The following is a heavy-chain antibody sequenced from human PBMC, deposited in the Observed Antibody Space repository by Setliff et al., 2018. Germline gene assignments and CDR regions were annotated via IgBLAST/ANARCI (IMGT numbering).Heavy chain of an antibody. D-gene: IGHD2-15*01. CDR3: ARDLGARYCSGGSCSNYYYYYYMDV. V-gene: IGHV3-53*01. Sequence: GGSLRLSCAASGFTFSSYSMNWVRQAPGKGLEWVSVIYTGGSTYYADSVKGRFTISRDNSKNTLYLQMNSLRAEDTAVYYCARDLGARYCSGGSCSNYYYYYYMDVWGKGTTVTVSS. J-gene: IGHJ6*03. CDR1: GFTFSSYS. CDR2: IYTGGST.